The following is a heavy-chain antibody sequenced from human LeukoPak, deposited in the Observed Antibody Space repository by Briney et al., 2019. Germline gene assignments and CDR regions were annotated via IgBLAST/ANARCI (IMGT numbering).Heavy chain of an antibody. CDR1: GYTFTSYG. Sequence: ASVKVSCKASGYTFTSYGISWVRQAPGQGLEWMGWISAYNGNTNYAQKLQGGVTMTTDTSTSTAYMELRSLRSDDTAVYYCAREDQEATAKHLIYYYYYMDVWGKGTTVTISS. V-gene: IGHV1-18*01. J-gene: IGHJ6*03. D-gene: IGHD2-21*02. CDR3: AREDQEATAKHLIYYYYYMDV. CDR2: ISAYNGNT.